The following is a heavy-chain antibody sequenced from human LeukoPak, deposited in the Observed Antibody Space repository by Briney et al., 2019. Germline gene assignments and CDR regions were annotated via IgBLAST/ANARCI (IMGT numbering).Heavy chain of an antibody. CDR1: GFSLSNYA. Sequence: GGSLRLSCAASGFSLSNYALHWVRQAPGKGLEYVSAISSNGGSTYYANSVKGRFTISRDNSKNTLYLQMGSLRAEDMAVYYCARAYGGNRDLDYWGQGTLVTVSS. J-gene: IGHJ4*02. V-gene: IGHV3-64*01. CDR3: ARAYGGNRDLDY. CDR2: ISSNGGST. D-gene: IGHD4-23*01.